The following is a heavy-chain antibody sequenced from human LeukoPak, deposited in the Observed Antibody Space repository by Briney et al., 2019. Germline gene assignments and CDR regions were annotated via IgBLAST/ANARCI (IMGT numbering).Heavy chain of an antibody. CDR1: GGSISSYY. J-gene: IGHJ2*01. CDR3: AGSGSGSYYSPWYFDL. CDR2: IYYSGST. D-gene: IGHD3-10*01. Sequence: PSETLSLTCTVSGGSISSYYWSWVRQPPGKGLEWIGYIYYSGSTNYNPSLKSRVTISVDTSMHQFSLRLSSVAAADTAVYYCAGSGSGSYYSPWYFDLWGRGTLVTVSS. V-gene: IGHV4-59*01.